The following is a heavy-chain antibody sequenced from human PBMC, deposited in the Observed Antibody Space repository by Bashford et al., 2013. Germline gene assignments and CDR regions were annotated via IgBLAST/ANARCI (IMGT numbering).Heavy chain of an antibody. D-gene: IGHD3-22*01. CDR3: ARDHSHYFDSGGFSVPRGS. Sequence: VASVKVSCKASGYSFTNYGFSWVRQAPGQGLEWMGWMSTYNDNTKHAPKFLGRLTMTMDASTRTVYMELTSLRSDDTAVYFCARDHSHYFDSGGFSVPRGSWGQGTLVTGLL. CDR1: GYSFTNYG. J-gene: IGHJ5*02. V-gene: IGHV1-18*01. CDR2: MSTYNDNT.